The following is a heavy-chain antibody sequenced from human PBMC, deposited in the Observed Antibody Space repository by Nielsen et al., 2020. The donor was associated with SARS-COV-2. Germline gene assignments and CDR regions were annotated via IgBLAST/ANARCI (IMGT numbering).Heavy chain of an antibody. J-gene: IGHJ4*02. Sequence: ASVKVSCKTSGYTFTSYAINWVRQAPGQGLEWMGWIDTNTGNPTYAQGFTGRFVFSLDTSVSTAYLQISSLKAEDTAVYYCMFPEGSSGVYWGQGTLVTVSS. CDR1: GYTFTSYA. CDR2: IDTNTGNP. D-gene: IGHD3-10*01. V-gene: IGHV7-4-1*02. CDR3: MFPEGSSGVY.